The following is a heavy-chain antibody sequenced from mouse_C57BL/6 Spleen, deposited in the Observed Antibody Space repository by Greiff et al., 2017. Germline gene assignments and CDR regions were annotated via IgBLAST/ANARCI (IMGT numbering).Heavy chain of an antibody. D-gene: IGHD1-1*01. CDR3: ARRGYYYGNSYRAMDY. CDR2: ILPGSGST. Sequence: LVESGAELMKPGASVKLSCKATGYTFTGYWIEWVKQRPGHGLEWIGEILPGSGSTNYNEKFKGKATFTADTSSNTAYMQLSSLTTEDSAIYYYARRGYYYGNSYRAMDYWGQGTSVTVSS. J-gene: IGHJ4*01. CDR1: GYTFTGYW. V-gene: IGHV1-9*01.